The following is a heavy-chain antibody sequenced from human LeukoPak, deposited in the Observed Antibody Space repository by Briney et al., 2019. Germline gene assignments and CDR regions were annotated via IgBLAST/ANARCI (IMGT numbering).Heavy chain of an antibody. CDR2: ISASRSNI. D-gene: IGHD6-6*01. V-gene: IGHV3-48*01. CDR3: ARGGAARPDY. Sequence: PGGSVRLSCAASGFTFNNYGMNWVRQAPGKGLEWVSYISASRSNINYADSVKGRFTISRDNAKNSLYLQMNSPRAEDTAVYYCARGGAARPDYWGQGTLVTVSS. J-gene: IGHJ4*02. CDR1: GFTFNNYG.